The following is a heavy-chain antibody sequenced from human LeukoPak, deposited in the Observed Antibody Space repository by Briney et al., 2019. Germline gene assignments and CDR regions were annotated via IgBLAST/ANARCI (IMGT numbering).Heavy chain of an antibody. V-gene: IGHV3-49*04. CDR1: GFTFGDYA. CDR2: IRSKAYGGTK. D-gene: IGHD2-2*01. Sequence: GGSLRLSCTASGFTFGDYAMSWVRQAPGKGLEWVGFIRSKAYGGTKEYAVSVKCRFTISRDDSKSIAYLQMNSLNTEDTAVYYCTRSRSHLNFDIVVVPAATDYWGQGTLVTVSS. J-gene: IGHJ4*02. CDR3: TRSRSHLNFDIVVVPAATDY.